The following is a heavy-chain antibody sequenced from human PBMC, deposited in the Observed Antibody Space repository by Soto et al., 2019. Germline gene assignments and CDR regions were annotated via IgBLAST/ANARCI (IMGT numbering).Heavy chain of an antibody. V-gene: IGHV2-5*01. CDR1: GFSLTTSGVG. J-gene: IGHJ4*02. Sequence: QINLKESGPTLVKPTQTLTLTCTFSGFSLTTSGVGVGWIRQPPGKAPEWLALIYWNDDKRYSPSLRSRLTMTKGTTKNQVVLTMTDMDPVDTATYYCAHRLGARGSFDYWGQGSLVTVSS. CDR3: AHRLGARGSFDY. CDR2: IYWNDDK.